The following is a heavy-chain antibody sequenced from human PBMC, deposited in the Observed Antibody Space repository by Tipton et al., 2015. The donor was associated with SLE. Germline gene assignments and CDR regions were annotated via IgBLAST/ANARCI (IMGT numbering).Heavy chain of an antibody. CDR2: ISGSGSGI. V-gene: IGHV3-48*03. CDR1: GFTFSSYE. Sequence: SLRLSCAASGFTFSSYELNWVRQAPGKGLEWLSYISGSGSGIYSADSVKGRFTISRDNAKNSLYLQMNSLRAEDTAVYYCARDRPRARQTGFDAFDIWGQGTMVTVSS. J-gene: IGHJ3*02. CDR3: ARDRPRARQTGFDAFDI. D-gene: IGHD3-10*01.